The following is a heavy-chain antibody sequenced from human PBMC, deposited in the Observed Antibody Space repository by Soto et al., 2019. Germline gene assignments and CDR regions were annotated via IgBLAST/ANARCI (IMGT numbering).Heavy chain of an antibody. CDR1: GYSFTSYW. D-gene: IGHD1-20*01. CDR3: ARHNWNYFPYGMDV. Sequence: PGESLKISCKGSGYSFTSYWISWVRQMPGKGLEWMGRIDPSDSYTNYSPSFQGHVTISADKSISTAYLQWSSLKASDTAMYYRARHNWNYFPYGMDVWGQGTTVTVSS. V-gene: IGHV5-10-1*01. CDR2: IDPSDSYT. J-gene: IGHJ6*02.